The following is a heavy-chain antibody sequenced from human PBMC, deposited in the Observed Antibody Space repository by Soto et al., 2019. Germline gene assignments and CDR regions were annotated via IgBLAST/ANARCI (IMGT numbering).Heavy chain of an antibody. CDR2: ISSSSSYI. D-gene: IGHD2-2*01. Sequence: PGGSLRLSCAASGFTFSSYSMNWVRQAPGKGLEWVSSISSSSSYIYYADSVKGRFTISRDNAKNSLYLQMNSLRAEDTAVYYCARIDCSSTSCYGQHYYYYGMDVWGQGTTVTVSS. V-gene: IGHV3-21*01. CDR3: ARIDCSSTSCYGQHYYYYGMDV. CDR1: GFTFSSYS. J-gene: IGHJ6*02.